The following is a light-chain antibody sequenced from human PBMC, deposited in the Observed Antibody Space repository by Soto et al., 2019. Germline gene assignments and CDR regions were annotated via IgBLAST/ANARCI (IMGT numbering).Light chain of an antibody. J-gene: IGLJ3*02. CDR3: QSYDSSLSGSV. CDR2: GNN. V-gene: IGLV1-40*01. Sequence: QYVLTQPPSVSGAPGHRITISCTGDTSNIGAGYDVHWYQQLPGTAPKLLIFGNNNRPSGVPDRFSGSKSGTSASLAITGLQAEDEADYYCQSYDSSLSGSVFGGGTKLTVL. CDR1: TSNIGAGYD.